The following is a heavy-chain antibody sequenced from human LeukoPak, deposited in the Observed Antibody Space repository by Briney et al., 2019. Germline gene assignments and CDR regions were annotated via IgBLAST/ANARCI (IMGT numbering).Heavy chain of an antibody. J-gene: IGHJ4*02. CDR3: ARGRWLQLWGDY. CDR1: GYTFTDYY. Sequence: ASVKVSCKASGYTFTDYYIHWVRQAPGRGPEWMGWINSNTGDTKYAQKFQDRVTLTQDTSISTACMELSRLESDDTAVFYCARGRWLQLWGDYWGQGTPLTVSS. CDR2: INSNTGDT. D-gene: IGHD5-18*01. V-gene: IGHV1-2*02.